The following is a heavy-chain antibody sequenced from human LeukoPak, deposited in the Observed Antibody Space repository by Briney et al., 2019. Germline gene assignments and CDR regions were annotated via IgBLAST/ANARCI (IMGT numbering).Heavy chain of an antibody. V-gene: IGHV3-23*01. CDR1: GFSFTSYA. J-gene: IGHJ4*02. CDR2: ISDSGGNT. Sequence: GGSLRLSCAASGFSFTSYAMSWVRQAPGKGLEWVSAISDSGGNTYYADSVKGRFTISRDNSKNTLYLQMNSLRAEDTAVYYCARGPTSYYFDYWGQGTLVTVSS. CDR3: ARGPTSYYFDY.